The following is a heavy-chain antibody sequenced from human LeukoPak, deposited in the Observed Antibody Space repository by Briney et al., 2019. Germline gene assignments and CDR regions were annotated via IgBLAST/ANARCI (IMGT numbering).Heavy chain of an antibody. V-gene: IGHV4-61*08. D-gene: IGHD4-17*01. Sequence: PSETLSLTCTVSGGSVSSGGYYWSWIRQPPGKGLEWIGYVFDSGRTNYNPSLRSRVTISVDTSKNQFSLKLSSVTAADTAVYYCARDGDYDAYNWFDPWGQGTLVTVSS. CDR2: VFDSGRT. CDR3: ARDGDYDAYNWFDP. J-gene: IGHJ5*02. CDR1: GGSVSSGGYY.